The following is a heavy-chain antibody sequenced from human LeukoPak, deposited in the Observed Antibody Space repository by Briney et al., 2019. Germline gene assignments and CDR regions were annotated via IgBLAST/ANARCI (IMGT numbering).Heavy chain of an antibody. CDR3: AKDVVYYYDSSGYQYVFDY. V-gene: IGHV3-23*01. J-gene: IGHJ4*02. D-gene: IGHD3-22*01. Sequence: GGSLRLSCAASGFTFSSYAMSWVRQAPGKGLEWVSAISGSGGGTYYADSVKGRFTISRDNSKNTLYLQMNSLRAEDTAVYYCAKDVVYYYDSSGYQYVFDYWGQGTLVTVSS. CDR2: ISGSGGGT. CDR1: GFTFSSYA.